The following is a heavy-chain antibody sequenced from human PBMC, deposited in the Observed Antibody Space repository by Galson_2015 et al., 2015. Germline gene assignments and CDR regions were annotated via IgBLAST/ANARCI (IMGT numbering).Heavy chain of an antibody. V-gene: IGHV3-66*01. CDR3: ARVFTLSYAFDI. J-gene: IGHJ3*02. CDR2: IYSGGST. CDR1: GFPVRSNY. D-gene: IGHD3-3*01. Sequence: LRLSCAASGFPVRSNYLSWVRQPPGPGLERVSVIYSGGSTYYADSVKGRFTISRDNSKNTLYLQMNGLRAEVSAAYYCARVFTLSYAFDIWGQGTMVTVSS.